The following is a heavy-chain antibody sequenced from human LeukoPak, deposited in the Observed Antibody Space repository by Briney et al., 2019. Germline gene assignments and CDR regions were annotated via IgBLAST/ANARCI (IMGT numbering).Heavy chain of an antibody. Sequence: PSETLSLTCAVYGGSFSGYYWSWIRQPPGKGLEWIGEINHSGSTNYNPSLKSRVTISVDTSKNQFSLKLSSVTAADTAVYYCARGGWGSSYLWGSYRFDYWGQGTLVTVSS. CDR2: INHSGST. J-gene: IGHJ4*02. CDR3: ARGGWGSSYLWGSYRFDY. V-gene: IGHV4-34*01. D-gene: IGHD3-16*02. CDR1: GGSFSGYY.